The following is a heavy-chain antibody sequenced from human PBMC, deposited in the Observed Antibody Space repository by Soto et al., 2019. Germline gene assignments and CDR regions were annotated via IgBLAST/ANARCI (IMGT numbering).Heavy chain of an antibody. CDR1: GFTFSEYY. D-gene: IGHD3-22*01. V-gene: IGHV3-11*01. CDR2: ISTSDSI. Sequence: GGSLRLSGAACGFTFSEYYVSCIRLAPGKGLEWVSYISTSDSIYYADSVKGRFTISRDNAKNSLYLQMKRLRAEETAVYYCARDLGYYDSSGYFDYWGQGTLVTVSS. J-gene: IGHJ4*02. CDR3: ARDLGYYDSSGYFDY.